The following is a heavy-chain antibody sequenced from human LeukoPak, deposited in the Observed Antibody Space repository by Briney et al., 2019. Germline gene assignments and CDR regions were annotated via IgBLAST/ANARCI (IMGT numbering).Heavy chain of an antibody. CDR2: IYYSGST. V-gene: IGHV4-39*01. J-gene: IGHJ6*02. Sequence: SETLSLTCTVSGGSISSSYYYWGWLRQPPGKGLEWVGSIYYSGSTYYNPSLKSRVTISVDTSKNQFSLKLGSVTAADTAVYYCARLGILRDYYYYGMDVWGQGTTVTVSS. CDR3: ARLGILRDYYYYGMDV. D-gene: IGHD5/OR15-5a*01. CDR1: GGSISSSYYY.